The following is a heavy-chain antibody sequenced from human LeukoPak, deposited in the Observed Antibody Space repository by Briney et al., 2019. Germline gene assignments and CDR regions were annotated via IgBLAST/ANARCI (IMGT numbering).Heavy chain of an antibody. CDR2: ISYSGST. CDR1: GASISSYY. V-gene: IGHV4-59*12. Sequence: SETLSLTCTVSGASISSYYWSWIRQPPGKGLECIGYISYSGSTNFNPSLKSRVTISVDSSKNQFSLNLNSVTAADTAVYYCARDSSSWYETSFDYWGQGTLVTVSS. D-gene: IGHD6-13*01. CDR3: ARDSSSWYETSFDY. J-gene: IGHJ4*02.